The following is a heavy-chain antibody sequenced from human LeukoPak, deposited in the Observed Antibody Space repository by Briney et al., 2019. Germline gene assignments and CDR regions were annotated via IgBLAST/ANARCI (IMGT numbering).Heavy chain of an antibody. V-gene: IGHV4-38-2*02. Sequence: PSETLSLTCTVSGYSISSGYYWGWIRQPPGKGLEWIGSIYHSGSTYYNPSLKSRVTISVDTSKNQFSLRLRSVTAADTAVYYCARLGGNWTRGFDYWGQGTLVTVSS. CDR1: GYSISSGYY. CDR3: ARLGGNWTRGFDY. J-gene: IGHJ4*02. D-gene: IGHD1-1*01. CDR2: IYHSGST.